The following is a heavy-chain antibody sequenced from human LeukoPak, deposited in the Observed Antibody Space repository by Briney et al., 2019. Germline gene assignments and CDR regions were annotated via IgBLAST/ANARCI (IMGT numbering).Heavy chain of an antibody. Sequence: GGSLRLSCAASGFTFSSYAMSWVRQAPGKGLEWVSVIYSGGSTYYADSVKGRFTISRDNSKNTLYLQMNSLRAEDTAVYYCASSDLAYCGGDCYPDAFDIWGQGTMVTVSS. CDR3: ASSDLAYCGGDCYPDAFDI. J-gene: IGHJ3*02. V-gene: IGHV3-53*01. CDR2: IYSGGST. CDR1: GFTFSSYA. D-gene: IGHD2-21*02.